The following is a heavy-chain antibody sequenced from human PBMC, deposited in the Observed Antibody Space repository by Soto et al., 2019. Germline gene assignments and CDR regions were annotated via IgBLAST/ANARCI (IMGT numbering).Heavy chain of an antibody. CDR2: IITLFGTS. D-gene: IGHD2-21*02. V-gene: IGHV1-69*13. CDR1: GGTFSSHS. J-gene: IGHJ4*02. Sequence: SVKVSCKASGGTFSSHSINWVRQAPGQGLEWMGGIITLFGTSNYAQNFQGRVTITADQSTSTAYMELNSLTSDDTAVYYCAREVGYGDFSAALLDWGQGTLVTVSS. CDR3: AREVGYGDFSAALLD.